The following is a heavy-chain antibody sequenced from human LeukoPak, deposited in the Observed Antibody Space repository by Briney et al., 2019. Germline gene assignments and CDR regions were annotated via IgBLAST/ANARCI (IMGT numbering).Heavy chain of an antibody. D-gene: IGHD2-2*01. CDR1: GYKFTNYW. Sequence: KVGESLKISCKGSGYKFTNYWIVWVRQMPGKGLEWMGIIYPDDSNTRYSPSFQGQVTISVDKSFSTAYLQWNSLKASDTAMYYCALQPGYCSSASCSHFDFWGQGTLVTVSS. J-gene: IGHJ4*02. CDR3: ALQPGYCSSASCSHFDF. V-gene: IGHV5-51*01. CDR2: IYPDDSNT.